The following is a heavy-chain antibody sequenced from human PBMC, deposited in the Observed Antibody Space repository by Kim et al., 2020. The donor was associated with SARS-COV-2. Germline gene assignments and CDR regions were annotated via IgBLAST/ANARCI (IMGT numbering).Heavy chain of an antibody. CDR2: T. CDR3: TSGTYWGGGDY. V-gene: IGHV3-49*02. J-gene: IGHJ4*02. Sequence: TEYAASVIGRLTISREDAKSIGYLQMNSLKTEDTAVYYCTSGTYWGGGDYWGQGTLVTVSS. D-gene: IGHD1-26*01.